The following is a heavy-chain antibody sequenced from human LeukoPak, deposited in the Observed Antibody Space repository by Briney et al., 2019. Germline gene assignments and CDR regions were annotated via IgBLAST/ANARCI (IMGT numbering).Heavy chain of an antibody. CDR1: GFTFSSYA. V-gene: IGHV3-7*03. D-gene: IGHD3-10*01. Sequence: GGSLRLSCAASGFTFSSYAMTWVRQAPGKGLEWVASIKQDGSEKYYVDSVKGRFTISRDNAKKSLYLQMNSLRAEDTAVYYCARDKSAGADTGSSFYYWGQGALVTVSS. CDR3: ARDKSAGADTGSSFYY. CDR2: IKQDGSEK. J-gene: IGHJ4*02.